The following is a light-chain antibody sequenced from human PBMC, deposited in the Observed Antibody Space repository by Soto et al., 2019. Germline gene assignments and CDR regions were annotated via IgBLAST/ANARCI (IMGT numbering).Light chain of an antibody. Sequence: EIVLTQSPGTLSLSPGERATLSCRASQSVSSSYLAWYQQKPGQAPRLLIYDASSRATGIPDRFSGSRAGTDFTLTISRLEPEDFAVYYYQQYGSSSMYTFGQGTKLEIK. CDR3: QQYGSSSMYT. CDR1: QSVSSSY. V-gene: IGKV3-20*01. CDR2: DAS. J-gene: IGKJ2*01.